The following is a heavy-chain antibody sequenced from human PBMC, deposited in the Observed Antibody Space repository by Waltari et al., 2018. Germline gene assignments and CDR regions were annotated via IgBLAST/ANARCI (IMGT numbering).Heavy chain of an antibody. CDR1: GFTFSSYA. D-gene: IGHD3-3*01. J-gene: IGHJ6*02. CDR3: AKPSDFWSGYYTFYYYGMDV. V-gene: IGHV3-23*01. CDR2: ISGSGGST. Sequence: EVQLLESGGGLVQPGGSLRLSCAASGFTFSSYAMSWVRQAPGKGLEWVSAISGSGGSTYYADSVKGRFTISRDNSKTTLYLQMNSLRAEDTAVYYCAKPSDFWSGYYTFYYYGMDVWGQGTTVTVSS.